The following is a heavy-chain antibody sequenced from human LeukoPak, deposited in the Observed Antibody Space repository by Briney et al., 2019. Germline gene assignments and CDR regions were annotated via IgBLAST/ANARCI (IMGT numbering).Heavy chain of an antibody. CDR2: INHSGST. D-gene: IGHD1-26*01. J-gene: IGHJ4*02. CDR1: GGSFSGYY. V-gene: IGHV4-34*01. CDR3: ARYSGSYPLPYYFDY. Sequence: SETLSLTCAVYGGSFSGYYWSWIRQPPGKGLEWIGEINHSGSTNYNPSLKSRVTISVDTSKNQFSLKLSSVTAADTAVYYCARYSGSYPLPYYFDYWGQGTLVTVSS.